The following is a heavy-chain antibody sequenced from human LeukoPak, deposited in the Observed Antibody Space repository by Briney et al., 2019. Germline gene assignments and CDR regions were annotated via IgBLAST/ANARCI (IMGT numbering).Heavy chain of an antibody. CDR2: ITGSGDAT. CDR1: GFTFDSYA. J-gene: IGHJ4*02. V-gene: IGHV3-23*01. CDR3: ASSRVYGYHDY. Sequence: GESLRLSCAASGFTFDSYAMSWVRQAPGKGLEWVSAITGSGDATYYAESMKGRFTLSRDNSKNTLYLQMNSLRAEDTAIYYCASSRVYGYHDYWGQGTLVTASS. D-gene: IGHD5-18*01.